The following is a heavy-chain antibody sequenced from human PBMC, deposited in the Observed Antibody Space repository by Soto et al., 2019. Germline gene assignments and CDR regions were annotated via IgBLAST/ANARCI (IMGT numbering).Heavy chain of an antibody. V-gene: IGHV3-74*01. Sequence: EVQLVESGGGLVQPGGSLRLSCAASGFTFSSYWMHWVRQTPGKGLVWVSRINSDGSSTSYADSVKGRFTISRDNAKNTLYLQMNSLRAEDTAVYYCAREGRGVVVPGGTDVWGQGTTVTVSS. CDR1: GFTFSSYW. CDR3: AREGRGVVVPGGTDV. CDR2: INSDGSST. D-gene: IGHD2-2*01. J-gene: IGHJ6*02.